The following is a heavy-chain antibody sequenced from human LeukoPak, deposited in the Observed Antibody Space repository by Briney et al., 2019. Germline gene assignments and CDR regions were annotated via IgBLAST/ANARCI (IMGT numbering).Heavy chain of an antibody. V-gene: IGHV4-39*07. CDR2: IYYSGST. Sequence: SETLSLTCTVSGGSISSSSYYWGWIRQPPGKGLEWIGSIYYSGSTYYNPSLKSRVTISVDTSKNQFSLKLSSVTAADTAVYYCARVVRACRNGVCYTDIGYYYYMDVWGKGTTVTIS. J-gene: IGHJ6*03. CDR1: GGSISSSSYY. D-gene: IGHD2-8*01. CDR3: ARVVRACRNGVCYTDIGYYYYMDV.